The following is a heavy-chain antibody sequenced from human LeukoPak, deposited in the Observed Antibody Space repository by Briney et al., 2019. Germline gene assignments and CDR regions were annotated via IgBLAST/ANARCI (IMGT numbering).Heavy chain of an antibody. CDR1: GGSISSYY. CDR2: TYTSGST. CDR3: ARSGTDPYYFDY. V-gene: IGHV4-4*09. Sequence: PSETLSLTCTVSGGSISSYYWSWIRQPPGKGLEWIGYTYTSGSTNYNPSLKSRVTISVDTSKNQFSLKLSSVTAADTAVYYCARSGTDPYYFDYWGQGTLVTVSS. J-gene: IGHJ4*02.